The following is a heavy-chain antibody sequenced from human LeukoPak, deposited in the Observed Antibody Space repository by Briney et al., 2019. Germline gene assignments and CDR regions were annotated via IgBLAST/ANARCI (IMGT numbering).Heavy chain of an antibody. D-gene: IGHD5-18*01. CDR1: GGSVTSYY. Sequence: SGTLSLTCTVSGGSVTSYYWSWIRQPPGKGLEWIGYISPSGSTNYNPSLKSRVTISVDTSENHFSLKLNSVTAADTAVYYCLTVDTSVGKDSWGQGTLVTVSS. J-gene: IGHJ4*02. CDR3: LTVDTSVGKDS. V-gene: IGHV4-4*08. CDR2: ISPSGST.